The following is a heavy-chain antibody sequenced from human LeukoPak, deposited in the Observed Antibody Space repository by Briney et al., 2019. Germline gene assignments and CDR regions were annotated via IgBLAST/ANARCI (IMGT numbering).Heavy chain of an antibody. CDR3: ARHYTLVTAPGAYYMDV. D-gene: IGHD6-13*01. J-gene: IGHJ6*03. Sequence: PSETLSLTCSVSGGSISSSTYFWGWIRQPPGKGLEWIGTIYHTGTTYYNPSLQSRVTISVDTSKNQFPLNLSSVTATDTAVYFCARHYTLVTAPGAYYMDVWGKGTTVTVSS. CDR1: GGSISSSTYF. CDR2: IYHTGTT. V-gene: IGHV4-39*01.